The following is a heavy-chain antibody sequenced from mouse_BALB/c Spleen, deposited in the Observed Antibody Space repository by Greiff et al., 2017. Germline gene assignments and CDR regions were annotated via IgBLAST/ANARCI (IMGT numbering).Heavy chain of an antibody. CDR3: ARHGYYGRGFDY. D-gene: IGHD1-1*01. V-gene: IGHV5-6*01. CDR2: ISSGGSYT. Sequence: EVKVVESGGDLVKPGGSLKLSCAASGFTFSSYGMSWVRQTPDKRLEWVATISSGGSYTYYPDSVKGRFTISRDNAKNTLYLQMSSLKSEDTAMYYCARHGYYGRGFDYWGQGTTLTVSS. J-gene: IGHJ2*01. CDR1: GFTFSSYG.